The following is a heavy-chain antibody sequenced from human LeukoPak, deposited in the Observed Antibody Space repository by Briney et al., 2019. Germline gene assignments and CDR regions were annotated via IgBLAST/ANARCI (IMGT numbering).Heavy chain of an antibody. CDR1: GGSFSGNY. CDR3: ARGPADYNKLKPGDRDGYNYKSKRTPFDY. J-gene: IGHJ4*02. D-gene: IGHD5-24*01. CDR2: INHSGST. V-gene: IGHV4-34*01. Sequence: SETLSLTCAVYGGSFSGNYWIWIRQPPGKGLEWIGEINHSGSTNYNPSLKSRVTISVDTSKNQFSLKLRSVTAADTAVYYCARGPADYNKLKPGDRDGYNYKSKRTPFDYWGQGTLVTVSS.